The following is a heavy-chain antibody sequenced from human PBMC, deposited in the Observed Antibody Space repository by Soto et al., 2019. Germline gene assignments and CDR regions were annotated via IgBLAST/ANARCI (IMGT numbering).Heavy chain of an antibody. CDR1: GGSFSGYY. D-gene: IGHD3-3*01. CDR2: INHSGST. J-gene: IGHJ6*02. CDR3: ARGRGITIFGVVAYYYYGMDV. V-gene: IGHV4-34*01. Sequence: QVQLQQWGAGLLKPSETLSLTCAVYGGSFSGYYWSWIRQPPGKGLEWIGAINHSGSTNYNPSLKSLVTISVDTSKNQFSLKLSSVTAADTAVYYCARGRGITIFGVVAYYYYGMDVWGQGTTVTVSS.